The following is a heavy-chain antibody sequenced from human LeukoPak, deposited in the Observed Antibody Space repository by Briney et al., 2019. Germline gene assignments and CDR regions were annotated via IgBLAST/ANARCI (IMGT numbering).Heavy chain of an antibody. V-gene: IGHV1-2*06. D-gene: IGHD4-17*01. J-gene: IGHJ4*02. Sequence: ASVKVSCKASGYTFTDYYVHWVRQAPGQGREWMGRIIPNSGGTNYAQKFRGRLTVTRDTSISTAYMELSSLRSDDTAVYYCAKNRAGDYADYWGQGTLVTVSS. CDR2: IIPNSGGT. CDR3: AKNRAGDYADY. CDR1: GYTFTDYY.